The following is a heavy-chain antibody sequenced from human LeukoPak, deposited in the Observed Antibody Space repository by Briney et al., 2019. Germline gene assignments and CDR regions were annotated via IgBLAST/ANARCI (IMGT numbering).Heavy chain of an antibody. CDR3: AREKAWLAAADY. CDR2: IYYSGST. V-gene: IGHV4-30-4*01. D-gene: IGHD6-13*01. CDR1: GGSISSGDYY. Sequence: SQTLSLTCTVSGGSISSGDYYWNWIRQRPGKGLEWIGHIYYSGSTYYNPSLKSRVTISVDTFRNQFSLKLSSATAADTAVYYCAREKAWLAAADYWGQGTLVTVSS. J-gene: IGHJ4*02.